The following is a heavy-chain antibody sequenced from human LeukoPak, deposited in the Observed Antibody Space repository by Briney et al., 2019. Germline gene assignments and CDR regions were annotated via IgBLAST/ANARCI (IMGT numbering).Heavy chain of an antibody. CDR2: IYPGDSDT. CDR3: ARRGYSYGYHYYYYMDV. J-gene: IGHJ6*03. D-gene: IGHD5-18*01. V-gene: IGHV5-51*01. Sequence: GESLKISCKGSGYSFTSYWIGWVRPMPGKGLEWMGIIYPGDSDTRYSPSFQGQVTILADKSISTAYLQWSSLKASDTAMYYCARRGYSYGYHYYYYMDVWGKGTTVTVSS. CDR1: GYSFTSYW.